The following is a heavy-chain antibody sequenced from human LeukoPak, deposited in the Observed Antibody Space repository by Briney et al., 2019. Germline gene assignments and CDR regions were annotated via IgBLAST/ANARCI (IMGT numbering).Heavy chain of an antibody. CDR2: IYYSGST. Sequence: PSETLSLTCTVSGGSISTYYWSWIRQPPGKGLEWIGYIYYSGSTNYNSSLKSRVTISVDTSKNQFSLKLSSVTAADTAVYYCARGRYFDSDDAFDIWGQGTMVTVSS. J-gene: IGHJ3*02. D-gene: IGHD3-9*01. CDR1: GGSISTYY. V-gene: IGHV4-59*01. CDR3: ARGRYFDSDDAFDI.